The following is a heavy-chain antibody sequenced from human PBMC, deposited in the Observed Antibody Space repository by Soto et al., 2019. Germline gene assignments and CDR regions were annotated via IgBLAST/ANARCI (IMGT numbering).Heavy chain of an antibody. V-gene: IGHV1-69*13. CDR2: IIPIFGTA. Sequence: SVKVSCKASGGTFSSYAISWVRQAPGQGLEWMGGIIPIFGTANYAQKFQGRVTITADESTSTAYMELSSLRSEDTAVYYCARDGLPNYYDSSGYPNWFDPWGQGTLVTV. J-gene: IGHJ5*02. D-gene: IGHD3-22*01. CDR3: ARDGLPNYYDSSGYPNWFDP. CDR1: GGTFSSYA.